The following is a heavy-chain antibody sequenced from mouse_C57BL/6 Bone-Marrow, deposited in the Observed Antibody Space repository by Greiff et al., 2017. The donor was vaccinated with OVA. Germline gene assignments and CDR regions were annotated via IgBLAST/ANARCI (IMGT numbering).Heavy chain of an antibody. CDR2: ISYDGSN. J-gene: IGHJ2*01. CDR3: ARDGTVVAGDY. V-gene: IGHV3-6*01. CDR1: GYSITSGYY. Sequence: ESGPGLVKPSQSLSLTCSVTGYSITSGYYWNWIRQFPGNKLEWMGYISYDGSNNYNPSLKNRISITRDTSKNQFFLKLNSVTTEDTATYYCARDGTVVAGDYWGQGTTLTVSS. D-gene: IGHD1-1*01.